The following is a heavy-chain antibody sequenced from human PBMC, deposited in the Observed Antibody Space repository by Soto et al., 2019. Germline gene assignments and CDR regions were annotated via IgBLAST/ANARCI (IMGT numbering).Heavy chain of an antibody. CDR2: IGRRGDAT. D-gene: IGHD6-19*01. Sequence: EVQLLESGGGLVQPGGSLRLSCEASGFTFSYYGLTWVRQAPGRGLEWVSSIGRRGDATFYADSVRGRFSISRDNSKNTMTLQMDRLRGEDTARYDCAIDMVFLEVADSDASGGHGTQVTVSS. CDR1: GFTFSYYG. CDR3: AIDMVFLEVADSDAS. J-gene: IGHJ5*01. V-gene: IGHV3-23*01.